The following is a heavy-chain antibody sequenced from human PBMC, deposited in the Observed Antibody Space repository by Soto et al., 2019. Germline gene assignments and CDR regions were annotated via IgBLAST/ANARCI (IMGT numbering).Heavy chain of an antibody. Sequence: QVHLQESGPGLVKPSQTLSLTCTVSGGSISSGGYYWSWIRQHPGKGLEWIWYIYYSGSTYYNPSLKSQVTISVDTSKTQFSLKLSSVTAADTAVYYCARDIDISGLFGAFDIWGQGTMVTVSS. CDR3: ARDIDISGLFGAFDI. V-gene: IGHV4-31*01. CDR2: IYYSGST. J-gene: IGHJ3*02. CDR1: GGSISSGGYY. D-gene: IGHD3-22*01.